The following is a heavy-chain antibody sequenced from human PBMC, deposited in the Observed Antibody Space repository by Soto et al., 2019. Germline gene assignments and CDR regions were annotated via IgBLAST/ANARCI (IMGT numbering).Heavy chain of an antibody. Sequence: EVPLVESGGVLVQPGGFLRLSCATSGFTFSRYWMHWVRQVPGKGLVWVSRINSDGSSISYSDSVKGRFTISRDNAKNTLYLQMNSLRVEDTAVYYCARLPVDTITSLDYWGQGTLVTVSS. D-gene: IGHD3-3*01. V-gene: IGHV3-74*01. J-gene: IGHJ4*02. CDR1: GFTFSRYW. CDR2: INSDGSSI. CDR3: ARLPVDTITSLDY.